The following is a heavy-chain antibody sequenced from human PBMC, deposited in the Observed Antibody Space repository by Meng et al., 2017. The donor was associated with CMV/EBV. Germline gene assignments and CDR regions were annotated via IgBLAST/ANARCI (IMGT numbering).Heavy chain of an antibody. CDR3: AREVDDYGDGWYFDL. Sequence: QVQLVQAGAEVKKPGSSVKVSCKASGGTFSSYAISWVRQAPGQGLEWMGGITPIFGTANYAQKFQGRVTITADESTSTAYMELSSLRSEDTAVYYCAREVDDYGDGWYFDLWGRGTLVTVSS. CDR1: GGTFSSYA. CDR2: ITPIFGTA. V-gene: IGHV1-69*12. D-gene: IGHD4-17*01. J-gene: IGHJ2*01.